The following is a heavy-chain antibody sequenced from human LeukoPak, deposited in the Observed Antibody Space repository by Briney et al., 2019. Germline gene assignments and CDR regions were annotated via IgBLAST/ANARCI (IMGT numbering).Heavy chain of an antibody. D-gene: IGHD6-13*01. CDR1: GYTFTSYG. CDR2: ISAYNGNT. Sequence: EASVKVSCKASGYTFTSYGISWVRQAPGQGLEWMGWISAYNGNTNYAQKLQGRVTMTTDTSTSTAYMELRSLRSDDTAVYYCARDRARAWTAAVPVAFDIWGQGTMVTVSS. V-gene: IGHV1-18*01. J-gene: IGHJ3*02. CDR3: ARDRARAWTAAVPVAFDI.